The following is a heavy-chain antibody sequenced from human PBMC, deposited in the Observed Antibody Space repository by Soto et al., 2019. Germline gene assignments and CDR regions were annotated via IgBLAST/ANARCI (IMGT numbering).Heavy chain of an antibody. V-gene: IGHV3-33*01. J-gene: IGHJ3*02. CDR3: ARDSAGDVFDI. CDR1: GFTFSSSV. CDR2: IWYDGTSQ. Sequence: QAQLVESGGGAVQAGRSLRLSCAASGFTFSSSVMHWVRQAPGKGLEWVAFIWYDGTSQFYEKSVEGRFTISRDNSRDTLYLQMNSLRVEDTAVYYCARDSAGDVFDIWDQGTMVTVSS. D-gene: IGHD6-13*01.